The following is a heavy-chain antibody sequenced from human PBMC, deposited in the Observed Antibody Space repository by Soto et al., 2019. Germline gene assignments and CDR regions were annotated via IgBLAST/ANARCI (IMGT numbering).Heavy chain of an antibody. CDR1: GFTFSSYS. V-gene: IGHV3-48*02. D-gene: IGHD3-16*01. Sequence: GGSLRLSCAASGFTFSSYSMNWVRQAPGKGLEWVSYISSSGSTIYYADSVKGRFTISRDNAKNPLYLQMNSLRDEDTALYYCVKDEGWGLDAFAIWGQGTMVTVSS. CDR2: ISSSGSTI. CDR3: VKDEGWGLDAFAI. J-gene: IGHJ3*02.